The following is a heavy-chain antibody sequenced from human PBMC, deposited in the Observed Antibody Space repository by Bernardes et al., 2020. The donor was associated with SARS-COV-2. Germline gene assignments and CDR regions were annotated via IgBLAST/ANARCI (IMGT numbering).Heavy chain of an antibody. CDR2: ISYDGSNK. CDR1: GFTFSSYA. V-gene: IGHV3-30-3*01. D-gene: IGHD6-13*01. CDR3: ARDRSGWQQYGGYYYYYGMDV. Sequence: GGSLRLSCAASGFTFSSYAMHWVRQAPGKGLEWVAVISYDGSNKYYADSVKGRFTISRDNSKNTLYLQMNSLRAEDTAVYYCARDRSGWQQYGGYYYYYGMDVWGQGTTVTVSS. J-gene: IGHJ6*02.